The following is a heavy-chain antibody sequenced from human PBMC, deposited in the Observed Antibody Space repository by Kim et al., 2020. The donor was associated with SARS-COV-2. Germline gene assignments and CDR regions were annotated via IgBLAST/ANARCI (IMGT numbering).Heavy chain of an antibody. CDR3: ARGGSPPDV. Sequence: GSTNYNPSLRSRVTISADTSKSQFSLKLSSVTAADTAVYFCARGGSPPDVWGQGTTVTVSS. V-gene: IGHV4-34*01. CDR2: GST. J-gene: IGHJ6*02.